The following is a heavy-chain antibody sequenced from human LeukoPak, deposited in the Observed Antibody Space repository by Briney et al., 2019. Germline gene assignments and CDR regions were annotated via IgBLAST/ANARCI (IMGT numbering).Heavy chain of an antibody. CDR3: AKPFL. CDR2: ISISSPI. V-gene: IGHV3-48*01. Sequence: PGGSLRLSCAASGFTFSRYSMNWVRQAPGKGLEWVSYISISSPIYYADSVKGRFTISRDNSKNTLYLQMNSLRAEDTAVYYCAKPFLWGQGTLVTVSS. J-gene: IGHJ4*02. CDR1: GFTFSRYS.